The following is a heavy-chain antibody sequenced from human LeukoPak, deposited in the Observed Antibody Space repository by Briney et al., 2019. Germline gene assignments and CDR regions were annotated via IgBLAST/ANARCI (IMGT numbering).Heavy chain of an antibody. J-gene: IGHJ5*02. D-gene: IGHD3-10*01. CDR2: IYTSGST. V-gene: IGHV4-61*02. CDR1: GGSISSGFYY. Sequence: PSETLSLTCTVSGGSISSGFYYWSWIRQPAGKGLEWIGRIYTSGSTNYNPSLKSRVTISLDTSRNQFSLKLSSGPAGDWPFYTWASRKHGSDFGGRDPGDTVPWG. CDR3: ASRKHGSDFGGRDPGDTVP.